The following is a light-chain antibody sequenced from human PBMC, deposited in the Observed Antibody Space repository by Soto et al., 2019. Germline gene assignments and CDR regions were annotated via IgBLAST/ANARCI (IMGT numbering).Light chain of an antibody. Sequence: EIVLTQSPTTLSLSPGERDTLSCRASQSINSHLAWYQQKPGQAPRLLMYDASNRATDIPARFSGSGYGTDFTLTISSLDPEDFAVYYCQQRINWPLTFGGGTKGEMK. V-gene: IGKV3-11*01. J-gene: IGKJ4*01. CDR2: DAS. CDR1: QSINSH. CDR3: QQRINWPLT.